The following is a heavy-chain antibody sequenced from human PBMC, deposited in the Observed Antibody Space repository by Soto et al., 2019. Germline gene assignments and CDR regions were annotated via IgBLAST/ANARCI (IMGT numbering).Heavy chain of an antibody. CDR3: ARWDYYGSGRSDY. CDR1: GGSISSYY. V-gene: IGHV4-59*01. J-gene: IGHJ4*02. CDR2: IYYSGST. D-gene: IGHD3-10*01. Sequence: SETLSLTCTVSGGSISSYYWSWIRQPPGKGLEWIGYIYYSGSTNYNPSLKSRVTISVDTSKNQFSLKLSSVTAADTAVYYCARWDYYGSGRSDYWGQGTLVTVPS.